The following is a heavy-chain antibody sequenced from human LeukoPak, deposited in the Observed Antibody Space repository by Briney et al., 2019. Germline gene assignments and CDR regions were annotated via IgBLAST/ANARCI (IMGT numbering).Heavy chain of an antibody. CDR1: GGSFSGYF. J-gene: IGHJ6*02. Sequence: SETLSLTCAVYGGSFSGYFWSWIRQSPGKGLGWIGEINHSGSTNYNPSLKSRLTISVDTSKNQFSLQLTSVTAADTAVYFCARGDVNNYYNGMDVWGQGTTVTV. V-gene: IGHV4-34*01. CDR2: INHSGST. CDR3: ARGDVNNYYNGMDV.